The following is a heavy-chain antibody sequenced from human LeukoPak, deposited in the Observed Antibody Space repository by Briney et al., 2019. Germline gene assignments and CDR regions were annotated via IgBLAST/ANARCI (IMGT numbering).Heavy chain of an antibody. J-gene: IGHJ5*02. D-gene: IGHD2-15*01. CDR1: GFTFSSYG. Sequence: PGGSLRLSCAASGFTFSSYGMTWVRQAPGKGLEWVSGISGGAVSTNYADSVKGRFTIFRDNSKNTLYLQMNSLRAEDTAVYYCAKSRRYCSGGSCYQEASLDRWGQGTLVTVSS. CDR3: AKSRRYCSGGSCYQEASLDR. V-gene: IGHV3-23*01. CDR2: ISGGAVST.